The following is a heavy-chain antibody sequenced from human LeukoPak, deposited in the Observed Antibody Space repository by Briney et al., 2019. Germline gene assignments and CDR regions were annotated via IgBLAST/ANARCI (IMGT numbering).Heavy chain of an antibody. Sequence: GGSLRLSCAASGFTFSSFGMSWVRQAPGKGLEWVSAITGSGRSTYYADSVKGRFTVSRDNSKNTLYLQLNSLRAEDTAVYYCAKISGIHAFDIWGQGTMVTVSS. CDR3: AKISGIHAFDI. D-gene: IGHD6-13*01. J-gene: IGHJ3*02. CDR1: GFTFSSFG. V-gene: IGHV3-23*01. CDR2: ITGSGRST.